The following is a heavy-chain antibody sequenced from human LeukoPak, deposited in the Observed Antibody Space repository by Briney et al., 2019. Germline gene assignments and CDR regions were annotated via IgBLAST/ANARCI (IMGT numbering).Heavy chain of an antibody. CDR2: IYTSGST. Sequence: PSETLSLTCTVSGGSISSYYWSWIRQPAGRGLEWIGRIYTSGSTNYNPSLKSRVTISVDTSKNQFSLKLSSVTAADTAVYYCARSAGTTIFGVVNYYYGMDVWGQGTTVTVSS. J-gene: IGHJ6*02. CDR1: GGSISSYY. V-gene: IGHV4-4*07. D-gene: IGHD3-3*01. CDR3: ARSAGTTIFGVVNYYYGMDV.